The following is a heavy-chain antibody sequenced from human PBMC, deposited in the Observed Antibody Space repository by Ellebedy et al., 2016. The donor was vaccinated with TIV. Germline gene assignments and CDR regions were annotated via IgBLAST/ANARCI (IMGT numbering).Heavy chain of an antibody. D-gene: IGHD6-19*01. Sequence: AASVKVSCKASGGTFSSYAISWVRQAPGQGLEWMGGIIPIFGTANYAQKFQGRVTITADESTSTAYMELSSLRSEDTAVYYCARDLSRGWPRPYYFDYWGQGTLVTVSS. CDR2: IIPIFGTA. CDR1: GGTFSSYA. V-gene: IGHV1-69*13. J-gene: IGHJ4*02. CDR3: ARDLSRGWPRPYYFDY.